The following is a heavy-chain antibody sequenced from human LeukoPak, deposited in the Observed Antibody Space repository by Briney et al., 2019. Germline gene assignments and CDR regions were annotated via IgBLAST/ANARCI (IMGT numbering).Heavy chain of an antibody. J-gene: IGHJ4*02. D-gene: IGHD6-13*01. CDR2: IYYSGST. V-gene: IGHV4-59*01. CDR1: GGSISSYY. CDR3: ARENSNSWYLDY. Sequence: SETLSLTCTVPGGSISSYYWTWIRQPTAKGLAWIGYIYYSGSTSYNPSLMSRVTISVDTSKNQFSLKLSSVTAADTAVYYCARENSNSWYLDYWGQGTLVTVSS.